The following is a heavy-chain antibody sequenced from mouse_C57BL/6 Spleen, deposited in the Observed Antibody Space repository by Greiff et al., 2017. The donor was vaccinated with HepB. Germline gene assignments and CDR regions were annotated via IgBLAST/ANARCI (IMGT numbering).Heavy chain of an antibody. V-gene: IGHV1-64*01. J-gene: IGHJ4*01. CDR2: IHPNIGST. D-gene: IGHD1-1*01. CDR3: ARSGSSYWLYAMDY. CDR1: GYTFTCYW. Sequence: QVQLQQPGAELVKPGASVTLSCKASGYTFTCYWMHWVKQRPGQGLDWIGMIHPNIGSTNYNEKFKSKATLTVDKSSSTAYMQLSSLTSEDSAVYYCARSGSSYWLYAMDYWGQGTSVTVSS.